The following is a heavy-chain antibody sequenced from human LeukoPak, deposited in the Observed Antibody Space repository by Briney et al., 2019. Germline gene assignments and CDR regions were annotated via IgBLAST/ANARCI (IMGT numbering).Heavy chain of an antibody. D-gene: IGHD2-15*01. CDR3: AKEWPGYCSGGSCLSDY. CDR2: ISGSGGST. CDR1: GCTFSSYA. Sequence: GGSLRLSCAASGCTFSSYAMSWVRQAPGKGLEWVSAISGSGGSTYYADSVKGRFTISRDNSKNTLYLQINSLRAEDTAVYYCAKEWPGYCSGGSCLSDYWGQGTLVTVSS. J-gene: IGHJ4*02. V-gene: IGHV3-23*01.